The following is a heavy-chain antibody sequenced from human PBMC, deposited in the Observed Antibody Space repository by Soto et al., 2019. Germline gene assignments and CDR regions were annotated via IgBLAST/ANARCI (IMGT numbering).Heavy chain of an antibody. CDR3: ARDQTGITTAGGGRIDY. CDR1: GFTFSSYA. Sequence: QVQLVESGGGVVQPGRSLRLSCAASGFTFSSYAMHWVRQAPGKGLECVAVISYDGSNKYYADSVKGRFTISRDNSKNTLYLQRNSLRAEDTAVFYCARDQTGITTAGGGRIDYWGQGSLVTVSS. CDR2: ISYDGSNK. D-gene: IGHD6-13*01. V-gene: IGHV3-30-3*01. J-gene: IGHJ4*02.